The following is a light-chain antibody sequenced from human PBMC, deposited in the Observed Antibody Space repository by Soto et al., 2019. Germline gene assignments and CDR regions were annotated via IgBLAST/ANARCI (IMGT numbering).Light chain of an antibody. V-gene: IGLV2-14*01. CDR3: SSDTSSSTLGVV. CDR1: SSDVGGYNY. J-gene: IGLJ2*01. CDR2: DVS. Sequence: QSALTQPASVSGSPGQSITISCTGTSSDVGGYNYVSWYQQHPGKAPKLMIYDVSNRPSGVSNRFSGSKSGNTASLTISGLQAEDEEDYYYSSDTSSSTLGVVFGGGTNLTVL.